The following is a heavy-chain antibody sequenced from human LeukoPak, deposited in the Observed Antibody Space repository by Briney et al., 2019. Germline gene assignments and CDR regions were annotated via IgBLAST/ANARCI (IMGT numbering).Heavy chain of an antibody. CDR3: AKDLAWFGDASAFDI. J-gene: IGHJ3*02. D-gene: IGHD3-10*01. CDR1: GFIFSTYA. V-gene: IGHV3-30*04. Sequence: PGGSLRLSCAASGFIFSTYAMHWVRQAPGKGLEWVAVISSDGSNKYYADSVKGRFTLSRDNSEKTLYLQMNSLRAEDTAVYYCAKDLAWFGDASAFDIWGQGTMVTVSS. CDR2: ISSDGSNK.